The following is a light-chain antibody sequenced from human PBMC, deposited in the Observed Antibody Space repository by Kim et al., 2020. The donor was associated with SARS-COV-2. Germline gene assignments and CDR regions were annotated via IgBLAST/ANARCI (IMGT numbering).Light chain of an antibody. Sequence: SSELTQDPAVSVALGQTVRITCQGDSLRSYYATWYQQKPGQAPIVVMYGKNNRPSGIPDRFSGSSSGNTASLTITGTQAGDEADYYCNSRDSNDNVLFGGGTQLIVL. CDR1: SLRSYY. CDR2: GKN. CDR3: NSRDSNDNVL. V-gene: IGLV3-19*01. J-gene: IGLJ2*01.